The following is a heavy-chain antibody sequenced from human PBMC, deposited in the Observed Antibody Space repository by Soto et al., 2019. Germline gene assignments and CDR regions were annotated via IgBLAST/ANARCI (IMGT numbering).Heavy chain of an antibody. D-gene: IGHD3-3*01. CDR2: FDPEDGET. V-gene: IGHV1-24*01. CDR3: ATDQIFGVVIKNAFVI. CDR1: GYTLTELS. Sequence: GASVKVSCKVSGYTLTELSMHWVRQAPGKGLEWMGGFDPEDGETIYAQKFQGRVTMTEDTSTDTAYMELSSLRSEDTAVYYCATDQIFGVVIKNAFVIWGQGTMVTVSS. J-gene: IGHJ3*02.